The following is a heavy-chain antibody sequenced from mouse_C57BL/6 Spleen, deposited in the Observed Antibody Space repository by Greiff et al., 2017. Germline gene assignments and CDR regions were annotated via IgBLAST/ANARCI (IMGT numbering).Heavy chain of an antibody. CDR3: TRDPDGYLAWFAY. CDR1: GFTFSSYA. J-gene: IGHJ3*01. V-gene: IGHV5-9-1*02. D-gene: IGHD2-3*01. Sequence: EVQLVESGEGLVKPGGSLKLSCAASGFTFSSYAMSWVRQTPEKRLEWVAYISRGGDYLYYADTVKGRFTISRDTARNTLYLQMSSRKSEDTAMYYCTRDPDGYLAWFAYWGQGTLVTVSA. CDR2: ISRGGDYL.